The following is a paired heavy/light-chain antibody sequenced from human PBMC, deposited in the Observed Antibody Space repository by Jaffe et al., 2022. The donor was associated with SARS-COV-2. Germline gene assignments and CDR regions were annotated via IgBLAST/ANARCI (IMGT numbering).Light chain of an antibody. Sequence: EVVMTQSPATLSVSPGERATLFCRASQSVSGNLAWYQQRPGQAPRLLIYGASIRATGIPARFSGSGSGTEFTLTISSLQSEDFAVYYCQQYNDWPRTFGQGTKLEIK. CDR2: GAS. J-gene: IGKJ2*01. CDR1: QSVSGN. CDR3: QQYNDWPRT. V-gene: IGKV3-15*01.
Heavy chain of an antibody. CDR2: ISGSGVGT. D-gene: IGHD6-19*01. V-gene: IGHV3-23*01. CDR3: AKDGDPYSSQRYVGH. J-gene: IGHJ4*02. CDR1: GFTFSNYA. Sequence: EVQLLESGGGLVQPGGSLRLSCAASGFTFSNYAMSWVRQAPGKGLEYVSAISGSGVGTYYADSAKGRFTIARDNSKNTLSLQMNSLRAEDTAVYFCAKDGDPYSSQRYVGHWGRGTLVTVSS.